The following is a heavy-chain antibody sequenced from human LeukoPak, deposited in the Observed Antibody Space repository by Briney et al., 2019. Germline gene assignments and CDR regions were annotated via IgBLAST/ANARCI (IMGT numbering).Heavy chain of an antibody. CDR3: VTDQGH. V-gene: IGHV3-23*01. CDR1: GLTFSTYA. J-gene: IGHJ4*02. CDR2: IGGSGTGT. Sequence: PGGSLRLSCAASGLTFSTYAMTWVRQAQGKGLDWVSSIGGSGTGTYYADSVKGRFPMSRDNARNTLFLQMSALRVDDTAMYYCVTDQGHWGQGTLVTVSS.